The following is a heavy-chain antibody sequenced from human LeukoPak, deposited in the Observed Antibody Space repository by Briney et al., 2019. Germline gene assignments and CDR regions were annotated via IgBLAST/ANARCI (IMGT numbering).Heavy chain of an antibody. J-gene: IGHJ4*02. V-gene: IGHV1-3*01. CDR1: GYTFTSYA. CDR2: INAGNDNN. CDR3: ARGESVNLGFDY. D-gene: IGHD1-14*01. Sequence: ASVKVSCKASGYTFTSYALHWVRQAPGQRLEWMGWINAGNDNNKYSQKFQGRVTITRDTSASAAYMELSSLRSEDTAVYYCARGESVNLGFDYWGQGTLVTVSS.